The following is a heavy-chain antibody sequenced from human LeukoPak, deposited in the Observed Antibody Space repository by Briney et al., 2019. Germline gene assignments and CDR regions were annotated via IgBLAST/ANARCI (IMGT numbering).Heavy chain of an antibody. J-gene: IGHJ3*02. V-gene: IGHV3-30*02. CDR2: IKYDGTNQ. CDR1: GFTFGAYD. CDR3: AKDMVYQLLVGDAFDI. Sequence: PGGSLRLSCVASGFTFGAYDIHWVRQAPGKGLDWVASIKYDGTNQYYADSAKGRFTISRDNAKNSLYLQMNSLRAEDMALYYCAKDMVYQLLVGDAFDIWGQGTMVTVSS. D-gene: IGHD2-2*01.